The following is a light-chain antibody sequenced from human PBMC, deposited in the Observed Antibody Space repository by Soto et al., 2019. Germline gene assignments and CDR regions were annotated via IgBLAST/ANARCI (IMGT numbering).Light chain of an antibody. CDR2: AAS. V-gene: IGKV1-39*01. CDR3: KQSYSTPRT. Sequence: DIQMTQSPSSLSTSVGDRVTITCRASQSISRYLNWYQQKPGKAPKLLIYAASSLQSGVQSRFSGSGSGTVFTLTIRSLQPEDFATYYCKQSYSTPRTFGHGTKVDIK. J-gene: IGKJ1*01. CDR1: QSISRY.